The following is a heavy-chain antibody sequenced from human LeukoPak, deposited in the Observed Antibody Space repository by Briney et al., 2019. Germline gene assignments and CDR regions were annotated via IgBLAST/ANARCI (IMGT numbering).Heavy chain of an antibody. J-gene: IGHJ4*02. Sequence: SETLSLTCTVSGGSVSSTTYYWSWIRQPPGKGLEWIASINYSGSTYYNPSLKSRATISVDTSENQFSLELSSVTAADTAVYYCPRYVLYGSGKYYFDYGGQGTLVTVSS. CDR3: PRYVLYGSGKYYFDY. D-gene: IGHD3-10*01. CDR1: GGSVSSTTYY. CDR2: INYSGST. V-gene: IGHV4-39*01.